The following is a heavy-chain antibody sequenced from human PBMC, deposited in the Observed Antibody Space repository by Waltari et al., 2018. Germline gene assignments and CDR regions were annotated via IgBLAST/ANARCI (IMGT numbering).Heavy chain of an antibody. D-gene: IGHD2-21*01. Sequence: QVQLHQLGAGQLKPSETLSPTCASSGESSLCHFSTAFRRSPAKGMEWLWSLHYSGSTNYKPTLESRLSLSVGTTKKRFSLSLTSVTAADAALYFCARYGEVPASYFFDYWGQGTLVTVSS. CDR3: ARYGEVPASYFFDY. CDR1: GESSLCHF. CDR2: LHYSGST. J-gene: IGHJ4*01. V-gene: IGHV4-34*01.